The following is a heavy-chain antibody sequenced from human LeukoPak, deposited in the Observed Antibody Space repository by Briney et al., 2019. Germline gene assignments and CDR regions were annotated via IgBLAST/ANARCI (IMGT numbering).Heavy chain of an antibody. CDR2: ISGSGGST. CDR1: GCTFSSYA. D-gene: IGHD6-19*01. V-gene: IGHV3-23*01. Sequence: GGSLRLSCAASGCTFSSYAMSWVRQAPGKGLEWVSAISGSGGSTYYADSVKGRFTISRDNSKNTLYLQMNSLRAEDTAVYYCAKEGSGWTDYYYYYMDVWGKGTTVTVSS. J-gene: IGHJ6*03. CDR3: AKEGSGWTDYYYYYMDV.